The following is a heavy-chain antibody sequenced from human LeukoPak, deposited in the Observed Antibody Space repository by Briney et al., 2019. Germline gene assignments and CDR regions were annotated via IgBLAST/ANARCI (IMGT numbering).Heavy chain of an antibody. V-gene: IGHV3-30*18. CDR2: ISYDGSNK. J-gene: IGHJ6*02. Sequence: GGSLRLSCAASGFTFSSYGMHWVRQAPGKGLEWVAVISYDGSNKYYADSVKGRFTISRDNSKNTLYLQMNSLRAEDTAVYYCAKGAGDHYYYGMDVWGQGTTVTVSS. CDR3: AKGAGDHYYYGMDV. CDR1: GFTFSSYG. D-gene: IGHD3-10*01.